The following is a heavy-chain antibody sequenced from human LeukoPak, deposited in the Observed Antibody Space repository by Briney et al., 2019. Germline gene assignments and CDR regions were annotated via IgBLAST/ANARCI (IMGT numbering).Heavy chain of an antibody. CDR2: ISGSGGST. D-gene: IGHD2-2*02. V-gene: IGHV3-23*01. J-gene: IGHJ6*03. Sequence: GGSLRLSCAASGFTFSSYAMSWVRQAPGKGLEWVSAISGSGGSTYYADSVKGRFTISRDNSKNTLYLQMNSLRAEDTAVYYCAKTARYCSSTSCYKYYYYMDVWGKGTTVTVSS. CDR3: AKTARYCSSTSCYKYYYYMDV. CDR1: GFTFSSYA.